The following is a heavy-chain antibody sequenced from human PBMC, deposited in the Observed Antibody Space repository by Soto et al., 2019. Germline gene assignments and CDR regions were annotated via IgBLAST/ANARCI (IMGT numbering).Heavy chain of an antibody. CDR1: GFTFSGSA. Sequence: GGSLRLSCAGSGFTFSGSAMHWVRQASGKGLEWVGRIRSKANSYATAYAASVKGRFTISRDDSKNTAYLQMHSLKTEDTAVYYCTRPSQVEGITMASTQYQYTFDYWGQGTLVTVSS. CDR2: IRSKANSYAT. D-gene: IGHD6-19*01. V-gene: IGHV3-73*01. CDR3: TRPSQVEGITMASTQYQYTFDY. J-gene: IGHJ4*02.